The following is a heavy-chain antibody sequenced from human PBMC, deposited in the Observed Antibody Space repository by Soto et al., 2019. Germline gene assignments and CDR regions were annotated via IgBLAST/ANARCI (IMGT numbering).Heavy chain of an antibody. V-gene: IGHV5-10-1*04. D-gene: IGHD6-19*01. CDR3: ARPREAGKYYYGVDV. CDR1: GYSFTSYW. Sequence: GESLKISCKGSGYSFTSYWISWVRQMPGKGLEWMGRIDPSDSYTRYSPSFQGQVTISADKSISTAYLQWSSLKASDTAMYYCARPREAGKYYYGVDVWGQGTTVTVSS. CDR2: IDPSDSYT. J-gene: IGHJ6*02.